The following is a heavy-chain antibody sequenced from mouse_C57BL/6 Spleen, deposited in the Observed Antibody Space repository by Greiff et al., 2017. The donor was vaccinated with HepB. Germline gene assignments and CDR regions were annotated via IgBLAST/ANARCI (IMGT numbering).Heavy chain of an antibody. V-gene: IGHV5-17*01. J-gene: IGHJ2*01. CDR3: ARKDSNGYYFDY. D-gene: IGHD2-5*01. CDR1: GFTFSDYG. Sequence: EVKVVESGGGLVKPGGSLKLSCAASGFTFSDYGMHWVRQAPEKGLEWVAYISSGSSTIYYADTVKGRFTISRDNAKNTRFLQMTSLRSEDTAMYYCARKDSNGYYFDYWGQGTTLTVSS. CDR2: ISSGSSTI.